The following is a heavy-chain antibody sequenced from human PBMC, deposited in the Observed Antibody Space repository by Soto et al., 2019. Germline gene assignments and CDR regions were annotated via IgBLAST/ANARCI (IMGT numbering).Heavy chain of an antibody. Sequence: SETLSLTCAVSGYSISSGYYWGWIRQPPGKGLEWIGSIYHSGSTYYNPSLKSRVTISVDTSKNQFSLKLDSVTAADTAVYFCARDFAYFDSWGQGTLVTVS. CDR1: GYSISSGYY. CDR3: ARDFAYFDS. J-gene: IGHJ4*02. D-gene: IGHD3-3*01. CDR2: IYHSGST. V-gene: IGHV4-38-2*01.